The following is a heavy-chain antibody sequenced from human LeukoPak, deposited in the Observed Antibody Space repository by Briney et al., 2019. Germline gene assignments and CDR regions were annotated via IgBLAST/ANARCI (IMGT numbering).Heavy chain of an antibody. CDR2: INWNGGST. J-gene: IGHJ4*02. D-gene: IGHD1-14*01. V-gene: IGHV3-20*04. Sequence: SGGSLRLSCAASGFTFDDYGMSWVRQAPGRGLEWGSGINWNGGSTDYADSVKGRFTISRDNAKNSLYLQMSSLRAEDTAVYYCAKGDKPGYWGQGTLITVSS. CDR3: AKGDKPGY. CDR1: GFTFDDYG.